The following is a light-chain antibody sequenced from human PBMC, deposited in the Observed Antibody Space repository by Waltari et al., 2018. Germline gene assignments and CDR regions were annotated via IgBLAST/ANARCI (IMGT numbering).Light chain of an antibody. CDR1: SSDVGGYKY. J-gene: IGLJ1*01. CDR2: DVS. V-gene: IGLV2-14*01. Sequence: QSALTQPASVSGSPGQSITISCTGTSSDVGGYKYVPWYQQHPGKAHKLMIYDVSKRPSGVPNRFSGSKSGNTASLTISGLQAEDEADYFCSSYTSSSTYVFGTGTKVTVL. CDR3: SSYTSSSTYV.